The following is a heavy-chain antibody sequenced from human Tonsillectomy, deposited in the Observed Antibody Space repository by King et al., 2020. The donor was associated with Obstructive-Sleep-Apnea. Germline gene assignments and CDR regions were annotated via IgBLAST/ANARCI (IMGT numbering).Heavy chain of an antibody. CDR3: AKVSRDGGIVEVPTAKEYCYYYYDLDV. CDR2: ITTGGST. CDR1: GFTFTSYA. Sequence: VQLVESGGGLVQPGGSLRLSCAASGFTFTSYAMNWVRQAPGKGLEWVSVITTGGSTYYADSVKGRFTISRDNSKNTLYLQMNSLRAEDTAEYYCAKVSRDGGIVEVPTAKEYCYYYYDLDVWGQGTTVTVSS. D-gene: IGHD2-2*01. J-gene: IGHJ6*02. V-gene: IGHV3-23*04.